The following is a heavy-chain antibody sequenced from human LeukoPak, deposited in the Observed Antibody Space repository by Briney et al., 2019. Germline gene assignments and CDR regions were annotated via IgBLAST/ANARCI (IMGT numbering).Heavy chain of an antibody. Sequence: PSETLSLTCTVSGGSISRHYCSWSRQPPGKGLEWIGYIYYSGSTNYNPSLKSRVTISVDTSKNQFSLQLSSMTAADTAVYYCARVLRGWPGYGGIDDVFDIWGQGTMVTVPS. CDR2: IYYSGST. CDR1: GGSISRHY. J-gene: IGHJ3*02. D-gene: IGHD4-23*01. CDR3: ARVLRGWPGYGGIDDVFDI. V-gene: IGHV4-59*11.